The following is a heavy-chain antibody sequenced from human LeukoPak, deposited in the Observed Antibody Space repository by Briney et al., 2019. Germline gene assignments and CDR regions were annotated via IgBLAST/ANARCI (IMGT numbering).Heavy chain of an antibody. Sequence: GASVKVSCKASGYTFTSYGISWVRQAPGQGLEWMGWISAYNGNTNYAQKLQGRVTMTTDTSTSPAYMELRSLRSDDTAVYYCARETFNRGSPPHLGYWGQGTLVTVSS. CDR2: ISAYNGNT. J-gene: IGHJ4*02. CDR1: GYTFTSYG. D-gene: IGHD7-27*01. V-gene: IGHV1-18*01. CDR3: ARETFNRGSPPHLGY.